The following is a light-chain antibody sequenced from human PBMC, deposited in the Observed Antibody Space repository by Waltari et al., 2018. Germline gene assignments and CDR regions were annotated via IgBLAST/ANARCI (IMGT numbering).Light chain of an antibody. CDR2: DAS. J-gene: IGKJ1*01. Sequence: TLSCRASQSVSRSLAWYQQKHGQAPRLLIYDASTRATGIPDRFSGSGSGTDFSLTISRLEPEDFAVYYCQKYVSLPATFGQGTKVEVK. CDR1: QSVSRS. CDR3: QKYVSLPAT. V-gene: IGKV3-20*01.